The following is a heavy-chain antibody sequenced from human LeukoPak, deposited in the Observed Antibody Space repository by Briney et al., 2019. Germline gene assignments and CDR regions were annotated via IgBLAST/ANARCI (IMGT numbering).Heavy chain of an antibody. V-gene: IGHV3-30*03. CDR2: ISYDGSNK. D-gene: IGHD2-2*01. CDR3: ATQKRYCSSTSCYADYYGMDV. Sequence: VRSLRLSSAASGVTSSRYGMHWVRHAPRKGLEWVAVISYDGSNKYYADSVKGRFTISRDNSKNTLYLQMTSLRAEDTAVYYCATQKRYCSSTSCYADYYGMDVWGKGTTVTVSS. CDR1: GVTSSRYG. J-gene: IGHJ6*04.